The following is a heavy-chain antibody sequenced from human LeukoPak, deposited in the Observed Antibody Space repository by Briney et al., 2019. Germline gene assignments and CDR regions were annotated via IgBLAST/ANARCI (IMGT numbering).Heavy chain of an antibody. J-gene: IGHJ2*01. Sequence: GRSLRLSCAASGFTFDDYGMHWVRQAPGKGLEWVSGISWNGGHIGYADSVKGRFTISRDNAKNSLSPQMSSLRAEDTALYYCARGGSGLYWYFDLWGRGTLVTVSS. CDR3: ARGGSGLYWYFDL. CDR1: GFTFDDYG. CDR2: ISWNGGHI. V-gene: IGHV3-9*01. D-gene: IGHD3/OR15-3a*01.